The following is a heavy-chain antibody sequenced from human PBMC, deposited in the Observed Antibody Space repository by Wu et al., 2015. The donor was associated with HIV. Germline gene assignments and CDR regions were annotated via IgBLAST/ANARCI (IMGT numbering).Heavy chain of an antibody. Sequence: QIQLVQSGAEVKKPGASVKVSCKTSGYMFIGYYMHWVRQAPGQGLEWMGWIHPSSGGTKYAQKFQGRVTMTRDTSKTTVYMEMRSLRYDDTAVYYCARAWATSITMKEGFDPVGPGNPGSPSPQ. J-gene: IGHJ5*02. CDR1: GYMFIGYY. D-gene: IGHD3-22*01. CDR3: ARAWATSITMKEGFDP. V-gene: IGHV1-2*02. CDR2: IHPSSGGT.